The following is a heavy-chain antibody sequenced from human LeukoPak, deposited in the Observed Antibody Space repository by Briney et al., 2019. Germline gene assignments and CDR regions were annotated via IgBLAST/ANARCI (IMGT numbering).Heavy chain of an antibody. D-gene: IGHD3-22*01. CDR2: IYHSGTT. V-gene: IGHV4-4*02. J-gene: IGHJ3*02. Sequence: SETLSLTCAVSGVSISNGYWWTWVRQSPGKGLEWIAEIYHSGTTTYNPSLKSRVTISIDKSKNQFSLKLTSVTAADTAVYYCASFIYDSSGYYYGAFDIWGQGTMVTVSS. CDR3: ASFIYDSSGYYYGAFDI. CDR1: GVSISNGYW.